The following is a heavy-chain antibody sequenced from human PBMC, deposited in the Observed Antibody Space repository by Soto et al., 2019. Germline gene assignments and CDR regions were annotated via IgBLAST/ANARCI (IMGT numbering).Heavy chain of an antibody. V-gene: IGHV5-51*01. Sequence: GESLKISCKGSGYSFTSYWIRWVRQMPGKGLEWMGIIYPGDSDTRYSPSFQGQVTISADKSISTAYLQWRSLKASDTARSYCAALSPEARGGEDYYYYGMDLWGQGTTVTVSS. CDR2: IYPGDSDT. CDR3: AALSPEARGGEDYYYYGMDL. D-gene: IGHD3-16*01. J-gene: IGHJ6*02. CDR1: GYSFTSYW.